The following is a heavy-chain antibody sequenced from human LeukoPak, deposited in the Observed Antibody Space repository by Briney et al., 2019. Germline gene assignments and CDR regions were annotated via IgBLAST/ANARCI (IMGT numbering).Heavy chain of an antibody. V-gene: IGHV3-23*01. CDR2: ISSAGGST. Sequence: GGSLRLSCAASGFTFPNYAMSWVRQAPGKGLEWVSTISSAGGSTYYADSVKGRFTISKDNSKNTLSLQMNSLRAEDTAVYYCARTYYYGSGEDYWGQGTLVTVSS. CDR3: ARTYYYGSGEDY. CDR1: GFTFPNYA. D-gene: IGHD3-10*01. J-gene: IGHJ4*02.